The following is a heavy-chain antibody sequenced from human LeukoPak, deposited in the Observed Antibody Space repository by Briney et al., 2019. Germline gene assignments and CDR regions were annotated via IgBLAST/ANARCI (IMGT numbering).Heavy chain of an antibody. D-gene: IGHD3-22*01. J-gene: IGHJ4*02. V-gene: IGHV1-69*05. CDR1: GGTFSSYA. Sequence: GASVKVSCKASGGTFSSYAISWVRQAPGQGLEWMGGIIPIFGTANYAQKFQGRVTITTDESTSTAYMELSSLRSEDTAVYYCARLVRDSSGYVPHYFDYWGQGTLVTVSS. CDR3: ARLVRDSSGYVPHYFDY. CDR2: IIPIFGTA.